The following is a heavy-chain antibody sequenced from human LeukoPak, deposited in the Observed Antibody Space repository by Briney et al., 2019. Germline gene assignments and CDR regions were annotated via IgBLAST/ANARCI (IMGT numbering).Heavy chain of an antibody. Sequence: GSLELSFSSSGFPFSSYWMGWVRPAPGKGLGWVANIKQDGSEKYYVDSVKGRFTISRDNAKNSLYLQMNSLRAEDTAVYYCAREEFRGYSGHWGQGTLVTVSS. CDR1: GFPFSSYW. D-gene: IGHD5-12*01. V-gene: IGHV3-7*01. CDR3: AREEFRGYSGH. CDR2: IKQDGSEK. J-gene: IGHJ4*02.